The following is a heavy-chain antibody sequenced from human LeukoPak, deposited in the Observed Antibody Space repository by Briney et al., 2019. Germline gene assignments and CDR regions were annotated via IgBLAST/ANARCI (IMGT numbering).Heavy chain of an antibody. CDR3: ARHRRDSYGVGY. V-gene: IGHV4-39*01. CDR2: IYYSGST. CDR1: GGSISSSSYY. D-gene: IGHD5-18*01. Sequence: SETLSLTCTVSGGSISSSSYYWGWIRQPPGKGLEWIGSIYYSGSTYYNPSLKSRVTISVDTSKNQFSLKLSSVTAADTAVYCCARHRRDSYGVGYWGQGTLVTVSS. J-gene: IGHJ4*02.